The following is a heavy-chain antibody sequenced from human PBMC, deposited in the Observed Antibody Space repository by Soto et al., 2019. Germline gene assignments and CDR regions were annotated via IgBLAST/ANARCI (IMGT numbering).Heavy chain of an antibody. CDR2: IDPSDSYT. Sequence: PGESLKISCKGSGYSFTSYCISWVRQMPGKGLEWMGRIDPSDSYTNYSPSFQGHVTISADKSISTAYLQWSSLKASDTAMYYCARRGAAIPRDDYWGQGTLVTVSS. V-gene: IGHV5-10-1*01. CDR3: ARRGAAIPRDDY. J-gene: IGHJ4*02. D-gene: IGHD2-2*02. CDR1: GYSFTSYC.